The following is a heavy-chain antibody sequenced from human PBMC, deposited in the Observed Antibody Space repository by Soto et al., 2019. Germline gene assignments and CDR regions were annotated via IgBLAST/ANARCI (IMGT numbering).Heavy chain of an antibody. D-gene: IGHD3-3*01. CDR3: VGQIYYASGNYYGLCY. J-gene: IGHJ4*01. V-gene: IGHV1-46*02. CDR2: VTADDGGT. Sequence: ASVKVSCKASGYNFNSYYIHWLRQAPGQGLEWMGRVTADDGGTQVAQKFQGRVTMTRDTSTTTVYMELSSLRSEDTAIYYCVGQIYYASGNYYGLCYWGHGTLVTVSS. CDR1: GYNFNSYY.